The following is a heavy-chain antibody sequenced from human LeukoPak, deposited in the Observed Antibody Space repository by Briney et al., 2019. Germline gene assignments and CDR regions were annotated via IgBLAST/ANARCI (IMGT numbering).Heavy chain of an antibody. CDR2: IIPILGIA. J-gene: IGHJ4*02. Sequence: GASVKVSCKASGGTFSSYAISLVRQAPGQGLEWMGRIIPILGIANYAQKFQGRVTITADKSTSTAYMELSGLRSEDTAVYYCARALGYCSGGSCYPGGYWGQGTLVTVSS. CDR3: ARALGYCSGGSCYPGGY. CDR1: GGTFSSYA. D-gene: IGHD2-15*01. V-gene: IGHV1-69*04.